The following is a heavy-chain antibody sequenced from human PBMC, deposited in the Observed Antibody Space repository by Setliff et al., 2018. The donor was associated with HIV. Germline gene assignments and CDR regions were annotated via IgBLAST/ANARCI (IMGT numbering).Heavy chain of an antibody. CDR3: AKDLRPGLIGYSYGWDY. V-gene: IGHV3-NL1*01. CDR2: ISGAGRST. Sequence: ISGAGRSTYYADSVKGRFTISRDNSKNTLYLQMNSLRAEDTAVYYCAKDLRPGLIGYSYGWDYWGQGTLVTVSS. D-gene: IGHD5-18*01. J-gene: IGHJ4*02.